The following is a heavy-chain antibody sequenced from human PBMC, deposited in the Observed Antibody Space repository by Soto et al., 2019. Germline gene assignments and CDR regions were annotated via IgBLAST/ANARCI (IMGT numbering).Heavy chain of an antibody. J-gene: IGHJ3*02. D-gene: IGHD4-17*01. CDR2: IKQDGSEK. CDR1: GFTFSSYW. CDR3: ARTRVGYGDYVGAFDI. Sequence: GGSLRLSCAASGFTFSSYWMSWVRQAPGKGLEWVANIKQDGSEKYYVDSVKGRFTISRDNAKNSLYLQMNSLRAEDTAVYYCARTRVGYGDYVGAFDIWGQGTMVTVSS. V-gene: IGHV3-7*01.